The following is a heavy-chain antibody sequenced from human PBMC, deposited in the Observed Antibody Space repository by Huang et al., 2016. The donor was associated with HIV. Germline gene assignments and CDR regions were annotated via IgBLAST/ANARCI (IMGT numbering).Heavy chain of an antibody. D-gene: IGHD1-26*01. J-gene: IGHJ4*02. CDR1: GFSFSTYG. Sequence: VQLVESGGGVVQPGRSLRLGCAASGFSFSTYGLNWVRPAPGKGLEWVAVISNDGSNKYYAHSVKGRFTISRDTSENKVYLQMNSLRHEDTAVYYCAKDGADEEWDIDYWGQGTLVTVSS. CDR3: AKDGADEEWDIDY. V-gene: IGHV3-30*18. CDR2: ISNDGSNK.